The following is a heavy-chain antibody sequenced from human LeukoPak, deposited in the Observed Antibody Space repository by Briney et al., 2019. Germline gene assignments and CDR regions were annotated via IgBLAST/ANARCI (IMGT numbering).Heavy chain of an antibody. CDR1: GFMFSNYA. CDR3: AREGAHYYFDY. CDR2: ISYDGSNK. Sequence: GGSLRLSCAASGFMFSNYAMSWVRQAPGKGLEWVAVISYDGSNKYYADSVKGRFTISRDNSKNTLYLQMNSLRAEDTAVYYCAREGAHYYFDYWGQGTLVTVSS. V-gene: IGHV3-30-3*01. J-gene: IGHJ4*02. D-gene: IGHD3-16*01.